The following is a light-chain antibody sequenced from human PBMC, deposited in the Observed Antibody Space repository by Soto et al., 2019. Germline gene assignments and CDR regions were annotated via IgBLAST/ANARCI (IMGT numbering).Light chain of an antibody. CDR3: QQYGSSPKLT. CDR2: DAS. J-gene: IGKJ4*01. V-gene: IGKV3-20*01. Sequence: EIVLTQSPGTLSLSPGERATLSCRASQSVSSSYLAWYQQKPGQAPRLLIYDASSRATGILDRFSGSGSGTDFTLAISRLDPEDFAVYYCQQYGSSPKLTFGGGTKVEIK. CDR1: QSVSSSY.